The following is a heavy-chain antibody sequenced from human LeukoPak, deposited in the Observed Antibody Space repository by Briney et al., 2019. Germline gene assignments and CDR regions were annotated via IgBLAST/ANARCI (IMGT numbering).Heavy chain of an antibody. CDR3: ARGTYYDSTAYYWFDP. J-gene: IGHJ5*02. CDR2: IYTSGST. V-gene: IGHV4-4*07. D-gene: IGHD3-22*01. Sequence: SETLPLTCTVSGGSISFYYWSWIRQPAGKGLEWIGRIYTSGSTNYNPSLKSRVTISLDKSKNQFSLKLSSVTAADTAVYYCARGTYYDSTAYYWFDPWGQGTLVTVSS. CDR1: GGSISFYY.